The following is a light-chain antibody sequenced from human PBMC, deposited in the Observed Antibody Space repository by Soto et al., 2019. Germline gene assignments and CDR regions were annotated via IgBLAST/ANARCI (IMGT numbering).Light chain of an antibody. J-gene: IGKJ2*01. CDR1: QTTSSW. Sequence: DIQMTQSPSTLSASVGDRVIITCRASQTTSSWLAWYPQKPGEAPNLLIYDTSSLQSGVPSRFSGSGSGTEFTLTITILQPDDFATYYCGQYNWCPFTFGQGGKVDIK. V-gene: IGKV1-5*01. CDR3: GQYNWCPFT. CDR2: DTS.